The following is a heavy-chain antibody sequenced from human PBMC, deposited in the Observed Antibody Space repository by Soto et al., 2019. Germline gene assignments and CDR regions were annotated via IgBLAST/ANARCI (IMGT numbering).Heavy chain of an antibody. CDR1: GYTFTGYY. V-gene: IGHV1-2*04. CDR2: INPNSGGT. J-gene: IGHJ4*02. Sequence: QVQLVQSGAEVKKPGASVKVSCKASGYTFTGYYMHWVRQAPGQGLEWMGWINPNSGGTNYAQKIQGWVTMSRDTSISTAYMELSRLRSDDTAVYYCAREHSSSSDFDYWGQGTLVTVSS. CDR3: AREHSSSSDFDY. D-gene: IGHD6-6*01.